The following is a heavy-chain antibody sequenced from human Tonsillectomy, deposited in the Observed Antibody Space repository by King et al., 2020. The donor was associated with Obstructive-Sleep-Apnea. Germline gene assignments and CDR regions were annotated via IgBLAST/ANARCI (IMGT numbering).Heavy chain of an antibody. V-gene: IGHV5-51*01. CDR2: IYPGDSDT. CDR1: GYSFTSYW. CDR3: ARRAYCSSTSCPAPSYFDY. D-gene: IGHD2-2*01. Sequence: QLVQSGAEVKKPGESLKISCKGSGYSFTSYWIGWVRQMPGKGLEWMGIIYPGDSDTRYSPSFQGQVTISADKSISTAYLQWSSLKASDTAMYYCARRAYCSSTSCPAPSYFDYWGQGTLVTVSS. J-gene: IGHJ4*02.